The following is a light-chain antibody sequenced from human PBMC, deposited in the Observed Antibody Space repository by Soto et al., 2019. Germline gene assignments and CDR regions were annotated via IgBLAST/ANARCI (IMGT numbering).Light chain of an antibody. V-gene: IGLV2-8*01. J-gene: IGLJ3*02. CDR2: EVS. Sequence: QLVLTQPPSASGSPGQSVTISCTGTSSDVGGYNFVSWYQQHPGKVPKPVIFEVSKRPSGVPDRFSGSKSGNTAFLTVSGLQAEDEADYYCSSFGGGNKVLFGGGTKLTVL. CDR1: SSDVGGYNF. CDR3: SSFGGGNKVL.